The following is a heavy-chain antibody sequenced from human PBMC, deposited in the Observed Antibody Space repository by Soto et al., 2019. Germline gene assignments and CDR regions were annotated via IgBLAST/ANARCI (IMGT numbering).Heavy chain of an antibody. CDR3: ARGMKTAVFYGMDV. Sequence: EVQVVESGGGLVEPGGSLRLSCAASGFNFSRSSMNWVRQAPGKGLEWVASISTSSNLIYYEYSVKGRFTVSRDNTKNSMYLQMISLRAEDTAIYYCARGMKTAVFYGMDVWGQGTTVTVSS. V-gene: IGHV3-21*01. J-gene: IGHJ6*02. CDR1: GFNFSRSS. CDR2: ISTSSNLI. D-gene: IGHD2-2*01.